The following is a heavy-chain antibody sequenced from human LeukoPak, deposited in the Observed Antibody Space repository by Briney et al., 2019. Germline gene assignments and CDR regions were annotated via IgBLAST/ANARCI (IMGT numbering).Heavy chain of an antibody. Sequence: GGSLRLSCAASGFTVTTYYMTCVRQAPRKGLECVSVIYSGGSTYYADSVKGRFTVSRDNSKNTLYLQMNSLRAEDTAMYYCARGLGYCTSTTCLLPFDYWGQGTLVTVSS. J-gene: IGHJ4*02. D-gene: IGHD2-2*01. CDR1: GFTVTTYY. V-gene: IGHV3-53*01. CDR3: ARGLGYCTSTTCLLPFDY. CDR2: IYSGGST.